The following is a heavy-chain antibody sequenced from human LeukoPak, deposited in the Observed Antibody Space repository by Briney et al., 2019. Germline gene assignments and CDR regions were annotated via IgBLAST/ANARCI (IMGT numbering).Heavy chain of an antibody. CDR1: GFTFRNYA. D-gene: IGHD5-12*01. J-gene: IGHJ4*02. Sequence: GGSLRLSCAASGFTFRNYAMTWVRQALGKGLEWVSSIPSSGDGTYYADSVKGRFTISRDNSKNMLYLQKNSLRAEDTAVYYCARRTSGAFDFWDQGTLVTVSS. CDR3: ARRTSGAFDF. CDR2: IPSSGDGT. V-gene: IGHV3-23*01.